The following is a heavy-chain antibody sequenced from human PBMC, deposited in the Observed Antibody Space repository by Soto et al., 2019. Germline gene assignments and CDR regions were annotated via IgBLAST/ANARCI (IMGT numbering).Heavy chain of an antibody. Sequence: ASVKVSCKAAGYTFPNHGLHWVRQAPGQRLEWMGWVNVGTGVTTYSQKFQGRVSISRDTSASTGYMELSSLTYEDTAVYYCARDPLWVGELSSFDYWGQGTLVTVSS. V-gene: IGHV1-3*01. CDR1: GYTFPNHG. D-gene: IGHD3-10*01. J-gene: IGHJ4*02. CDR3: ARDPLWVGELSSFDY. CDR2: VNVGTGVT.